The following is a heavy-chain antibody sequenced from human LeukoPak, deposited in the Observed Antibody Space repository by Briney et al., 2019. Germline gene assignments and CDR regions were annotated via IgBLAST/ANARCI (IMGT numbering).Heavy chain of an antibody. J-gene: IGHJ3*02. CDR2: IIPILGIA. Sequence: ASVKVSCKASGGTFSSYAISWVRQAPGQGLEWMGRIIPILGIANYAQKFQGRVTITADKSTSTAYMELSSLRSEDTAVDYCSFTFGGVKDAFDIWGQGTMVTVSS. CDR1: GGTFSSYA. V-gene: IGHV1-69*04. D-gene: IGHD3-16*01. CDR3: SFTFGGVKDAFDI.